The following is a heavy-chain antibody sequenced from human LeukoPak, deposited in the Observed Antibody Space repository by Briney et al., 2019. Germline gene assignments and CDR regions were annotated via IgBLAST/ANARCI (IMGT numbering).Heavy chain of an antibody. J-gene: IGHJ4*02. D-gene: IGHD1-1*01. Sequence: SETLSLTCTVSGDSITSYYWNWVRQPPGKGLEWIGYIHYTGKNYYNPSLKSRVTMSVDMSKSQFSLKLSSVTAADTAVYYCAKWHEGQLASDSWGQGTLVTVSS. CDR1: GDSITSYY. V-gene: IGHV4-59*01. CDR2: IHYTGKN. CDR3: AKWHEGQLASDS.